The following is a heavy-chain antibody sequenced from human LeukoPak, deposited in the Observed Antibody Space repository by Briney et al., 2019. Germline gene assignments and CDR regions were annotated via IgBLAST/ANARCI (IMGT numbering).Heavy chain of an antibody. CDR1: GFTFSSYG. CDR2: IRYDGSNN. CDR3: ARGAGRYYDSSGYYIDF. D-gene: IGHD3-22*01. Sequence: GGSPRLSCAASGFTFSSYGMHWVRQAPGKGLEWVAFIRYDGSNNYYADSVKGRFTTSRDNSKNTLYLQMNSLRAEDTAVYYCARGAGRYYDSSGYYIDFWGQGTLVTVSS. J-gene: IGHJ4*02. V-gene: IGHV3-30*02.